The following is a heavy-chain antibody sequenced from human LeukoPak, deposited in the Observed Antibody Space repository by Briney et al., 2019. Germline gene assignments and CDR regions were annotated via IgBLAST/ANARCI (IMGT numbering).Heavy chain of an antibody. CDR3: AATTVTTGTDY. D-gene: IGHD4-17*01. Sequence: SETLSLTCSVSGYFITTGYYWGWIRQPPGKGLEWIANIFHNGNTYYNPSLRSRVTISVDTSENQFSLKLNSVTAADTAVYYCAATTVTTGTDYWGQGNPGHRLL. CDR2: IFHNGNT. CDR1: GYFITTGYY. J-gene: IGHJ4*02. V-gene: IGHV4-38-2*02.